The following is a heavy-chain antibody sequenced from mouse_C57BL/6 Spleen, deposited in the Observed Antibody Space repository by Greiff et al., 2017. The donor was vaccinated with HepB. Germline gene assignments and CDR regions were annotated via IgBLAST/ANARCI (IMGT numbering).Heavy chain of an antibody. CDR2: IWSGGST. Sequence: VQLQESGPGLVQPSQSLSITCTVSGFSLTSYGVHWVRQSPGKGLEWLGVIWSGGSTDYNAAFISRLSISKDNSKSQVFFKMNSLQADDTAIYYCARELLLRSFDYWGQGTTLTVSS. CDR1: GFSLTSYG. CDR3: ARELLLRSFDY. V-gene: IGHV2-2*01. J-gene: IGHJ2*01. D-gene: IGHD1-1*01.